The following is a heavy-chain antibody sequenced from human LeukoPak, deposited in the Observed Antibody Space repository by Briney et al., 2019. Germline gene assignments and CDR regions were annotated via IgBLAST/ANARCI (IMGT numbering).Heavy chain of an antibody. CDR1: GGSISSYY. CDR2: IYYSGST. Sequence: PSETLSLTCTVSGGSISSYYWSWIRQPPGKGLEWIGYIYYSGSTNYNPSLKSRVTISVDTSKNQFSLKLSSVTAADTAVYYCARVKGFGELSYYYYGMDVWGQGTMVTVSS. CDR3: ARVKGFGELSYYYYGMDV. V-gene: IGHV4-59*01. J-gene: IGHJ6*02. D-gene: IGHD3-10*01.